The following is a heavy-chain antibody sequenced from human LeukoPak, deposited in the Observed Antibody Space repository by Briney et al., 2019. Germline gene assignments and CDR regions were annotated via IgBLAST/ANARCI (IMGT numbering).Heavy chain of an antibody. CDR1: GFTFSSYA. V-gene: IGHV3-30-3*01. CDR2: ISYDGSNK. CDR3: ARGGGSYSSGWYAVIDY. D-gene: IGHD6-19*01. Sequence: PGGSLRLSCAASGFTFSSYAMHWVRQAPGKGLEWVAVISYDGSNKYYADSVKGRFTISRDNSKNTLYLQMNSLRAEDTAVYYCARGGGSYSSGWYAVIDYWGQGTLVTVSS. J-gene: IGHJ4*02.